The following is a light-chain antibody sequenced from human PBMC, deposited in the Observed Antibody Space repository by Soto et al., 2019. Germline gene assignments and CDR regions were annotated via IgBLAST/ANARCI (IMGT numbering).Light chain of an antibody. CDR3: QQYNNWPYT. CDR2: GAS. Sequence: VVTQSPASLSVSPGDRVTISCRAGPISSNLVWHQQRPGQAPRLLIYGASVRATGVPARFSGSGSGTEFTLTINSLQSEDYAVYFCQQYNNWPYTFGQGTKLEI. CDR1: PISSN. J-gene: IGKJ2*01. V-gene: IGKV3-15*01.